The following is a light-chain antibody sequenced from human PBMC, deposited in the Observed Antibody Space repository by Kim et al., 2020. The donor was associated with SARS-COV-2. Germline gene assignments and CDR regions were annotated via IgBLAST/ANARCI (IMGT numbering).Light chain of an antibody. Sequence: VTISCTGGSSNIGAGYDVHWYHQLPGTAPKLLIYGNSNRPSGVPDRFSGSKSGTSASLAITGLQAEDEADYYCQSYDSSLSGSVVFGGGTQLTVL. CDR2: GNS. CDR1: SSNIGAGYD. V-gene: IGLV1-40*01. CDR3: QSYDSSLSGSVV. J-gene: IGLJ2*01.